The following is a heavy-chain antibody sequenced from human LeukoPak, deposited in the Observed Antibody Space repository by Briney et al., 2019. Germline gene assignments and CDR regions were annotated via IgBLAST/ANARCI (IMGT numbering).Heavy chain of an antibody. D-gene: IGHD2-15*01. CDR3: ARVCSGGSCYPLGDAFDI. J-gene: IGHJ3*02. Sequence: GGSLRLSCAASGSTFSSYWMSWVRQAPGKGLEWVANIKQDGSEKYYVDSVKGRFTISRDNAKNSLYLQMNSLRAEDTAVYYCARVCSGGSCYPLGDAFDIWGQGTMVTVSS. CDR2: IKQDGSEK. V-gene: IGHV3-7*01. CDR1: GSTFSSYW.